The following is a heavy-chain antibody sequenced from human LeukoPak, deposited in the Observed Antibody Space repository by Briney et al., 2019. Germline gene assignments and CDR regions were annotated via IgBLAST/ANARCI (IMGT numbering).Heavy chain of an antibody. D-gene: IGHD3-22*01. CDR2: ISSSGSTI. V-gene: IGHV3-11*04. CDR1: GFTFSDYY. J-gene: IGHJ4*02. Sequence: GGSLRLSCAASGFTFSDYYMSWIRQAPGKGLEWVSYISSSGSTICYADSVKGRFTISRDNAKNSLYLQMNSLRAEDTALYYCASSRYDSSGYYGIIGYWGQGTLVTVSS. CDR3: ASSRYDSSGYYGIIGY.